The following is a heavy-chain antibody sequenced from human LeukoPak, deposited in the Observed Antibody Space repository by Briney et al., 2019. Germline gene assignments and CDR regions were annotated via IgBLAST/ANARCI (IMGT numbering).Heavy chain of an antibody. CDR3: ARGGNSLHY. CDR1: GGSFSGYY. D-gene: IGHD4-23*01. J-gene: IGHJ4*02. Sequence: PSETLSLTCAVYGGSFSGYYWSWIRQPPGKGLEWIGEINHSGSTNYNPSLKSRVTISVDTSKNQFSLKLSSMTAADTAVYYCARGGNSLHYWGQGTLVTVSS. V-gene: IGHV4-34*01. CDR2: INHSGST.